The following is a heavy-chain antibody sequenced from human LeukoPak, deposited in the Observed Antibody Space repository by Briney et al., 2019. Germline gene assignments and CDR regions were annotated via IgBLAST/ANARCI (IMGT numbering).Heavy chain of an antibody. CDR1: GGSISSSSYY. V-gene: IGHV4-39*07. D-gene: IGHD1-7*01. Sequence: SETLSLTCTVSGGSISSSSYYWGWIRQPPGKGLEWIGSIYYSGSTNYNPSLKSRVTISVDTSKNQFSLKLSSVTAADTAVYYCARTPITGTIPFDYWGQGTLVTVSA. CDR3: ARTPITGTIPFDY. J-gene: IGHJ4*02. CDR2: IYYSGST.